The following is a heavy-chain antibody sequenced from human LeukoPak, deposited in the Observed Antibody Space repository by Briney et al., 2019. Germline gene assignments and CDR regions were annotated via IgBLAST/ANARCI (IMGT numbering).Heavy chain of an antibody. Sequence: SETLSLTCTVSGGSISSYYWSWIRQPPGKGLGWIGYIYYTGSTSHNPSLKSRVTISIDTSKRQFSLKLNSVTAADTAVYYCAREGGIWPYYFDHWGQGTLVTVSS. J-gene: IGHJ4*02. D-gene: IGHD6-13*01. CDR1: GGSISSYY. CDR2: IYYTGST. V-gene: IGHV4-59*01. CDR3: AREGGIWPYYFDH.